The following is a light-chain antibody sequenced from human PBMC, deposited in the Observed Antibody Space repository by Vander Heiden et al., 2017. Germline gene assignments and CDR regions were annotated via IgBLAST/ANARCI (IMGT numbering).Light chain of an antibody. CDR3: QQSYSTVPT. Sequence: DIQMTQSPSSLSVSVGDRVTITCRASQYINTYLNWYQQSPGKAPRSLIYAASKLQSGVPSRFSGSGSGTDFTLTISSLQPEDFAIYYCQQSYSTVPTFGQGTKIQIK. J-gene: IGKJ2*01. CDR1: QYINTY. V-gene: IGKV1-39*01. CDR2: AAS.